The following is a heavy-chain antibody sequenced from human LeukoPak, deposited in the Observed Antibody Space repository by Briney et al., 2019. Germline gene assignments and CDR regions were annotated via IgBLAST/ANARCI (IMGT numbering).Heavy chain of an antibody. V-gene: IGHV1-8*01. CDR3: ARPPRYDFWSGYYGVNYYYYHYMDV. Sequence: GASVKVSCKASGYTFTSYDINWVRQATGQGLEWMGWMNPNSGNTGYAQKFQGRVTMTRNTSISTAYMELSSLRSEDTAVYYCARPPRYDFWSGYYGVNYYYYHYMDVWGKGTTVTVSS. D-gene: IGHD3-3*01. J-gene: IGHJ6*03. CDR2: MNPNSGNT. CDR1: GYTFTSYD.